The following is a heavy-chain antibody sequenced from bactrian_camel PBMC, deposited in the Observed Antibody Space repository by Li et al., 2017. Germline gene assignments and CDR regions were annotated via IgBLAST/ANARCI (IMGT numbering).Heavy chain of an antibody. V-gene: IGHV3S61*01. J-gene: IGHJ4*01. CDR1: GETSDYNC. CDR3: AALGGSWSCNY. D-gene: IGHD6*01. CDR2: INTNGRGT. Sequence: VQLVESGGGSVQAGGSLTLSCAASGETSDYNCRMWFRRAPGKEDEEVAGINTNGRGTRFGDSVKGRFTISQDNAKNKGYLQMNNLRTEDTAVYFCAALGGSWSCNYYGQGTQV.